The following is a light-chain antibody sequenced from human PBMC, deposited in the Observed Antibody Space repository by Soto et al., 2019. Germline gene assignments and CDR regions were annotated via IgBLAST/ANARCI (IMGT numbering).Light chain of an antibody. J-gene: IGLJ1*01. CDR1: KNDIGVYDF. Sequence: LTQPPSASGSPGQSVTISCTGTKNDIGVYDFVSWYQHHPGKAPRLIIYEVVQRPSGVPDRFSGFKSGNTASLTVSGLQAADEADYFCKSYAGSNTYVFGSGTKVTVL. V-gene: IGLV2-8*01. CDR3: KSYAGSNTYV. CDR2: EVV.